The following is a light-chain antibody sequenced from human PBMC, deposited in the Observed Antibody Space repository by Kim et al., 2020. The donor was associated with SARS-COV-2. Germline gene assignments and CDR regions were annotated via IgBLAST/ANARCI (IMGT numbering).Light chain of an antibody. Sequence: SVSPGERVTLSCRASQSVGSNLAWYQQEPGQAPRLIVHGASTRATDIPARFSGSGSGTEFTLTISSLQSEDFAVYYCQQYFNWPTFGQGTKVDIK. V-gene: IGKV3D-15*01. CDR1: QSVGSN. J-gene: IGKJ1*01. CDR3: QQYFNWPT. CDR2: GAS.